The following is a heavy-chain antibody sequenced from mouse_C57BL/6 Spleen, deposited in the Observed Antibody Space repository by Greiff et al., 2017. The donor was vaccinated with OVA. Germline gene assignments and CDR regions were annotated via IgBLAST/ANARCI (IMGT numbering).Heavy chain of an antibody. Sequence: DVQLQESGPGLVKPSQSLSLTCSVTGYSITSCYFWKLIRQFPGNQLECMGYISYDGSNNYNPSLKNRISITLDTSKNQFFLKLNSVTTEDTATYYCADYGSSHWYFDVWGTGTTVTVSS. J-gene: IGHJ1*03. CDR1: GYSITSCYF. V-gene: IGHV3-6*01. CDR2: ISYDGSN. CDR3: ADYGSSHWYFDV. D-gene: IGHD1-1*01.